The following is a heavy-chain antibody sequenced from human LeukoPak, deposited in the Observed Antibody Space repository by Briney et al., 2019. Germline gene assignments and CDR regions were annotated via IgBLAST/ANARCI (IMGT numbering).Heavy chain of an antibody. CDR2: ISGSGGGT. CDR3: AKPRSEAYSYGFDS. V-gene: IGHV3-23*01. CDR1: GFTFSSYA. Sequence: GGSLRLSCAASGFTFSSYAMSWVRQAPGKGLEWVSAISGSGGGTYYADSVKGRFTISRDNSKNTLYLQMNSLRAEDTAVYYCAKPRSEAYSYGFDSWGQGTLVTVSS. J-gene: IGHJ4*02. D-gene: IGHD5-18*01.